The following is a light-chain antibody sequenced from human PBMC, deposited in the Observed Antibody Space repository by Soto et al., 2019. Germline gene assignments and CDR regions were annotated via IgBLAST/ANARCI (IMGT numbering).Light chain of an antibody. CDR2: VAS. CDR3: QHYGSSPPVT. Sequence: EMVLTQSPGTLSLSPGERATLSCRASQSVSSSYLAWYQQKPGQAPRLLIYVASGRATGIPDRFSGSGSGTDFSLTISRLAPEDFAVYYCQHYGSSPPVTFGQGTRLEIK. J-gene: IGKJ5*01. V-gene: IGKV3-20*01. CDR1: QSVSSSY.